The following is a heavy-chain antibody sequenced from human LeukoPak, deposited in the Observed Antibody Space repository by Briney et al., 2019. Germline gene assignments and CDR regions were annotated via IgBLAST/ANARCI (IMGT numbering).Heavy chain of an antibody. D-gene: IGHD5-18*01. Sequence: SETLSLTCTVSGGSISNYYWGWIRQPPGKGLEWIGYIYYSGSTNYNPSLKSRVSISVDTSKNQFSLKLSSVTAADTAVYYCARGQRIQLWSWGRFDPWGQGTLVIVSS. CDR3: ARGQRIQLWSWGRFDP. CDR2: IYYSGST. V-gene: IGHV4-59*01. CDR1: GGSISNYY. J-gene: IGHJ5*02.